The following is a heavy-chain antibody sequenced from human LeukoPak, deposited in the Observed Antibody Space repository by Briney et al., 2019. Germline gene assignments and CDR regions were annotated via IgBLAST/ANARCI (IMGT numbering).Heavy chain of an antibody. CDR2: IYPGDSDT. V-gene: IGHV5-51*01. CDR3: ARWGVGTAAVDAFDI. J-gene: IGHJ3*02. Sequence: GESLKISCKGSGYSFTNYWIGWVRQMPGKGLEWMGIIYPGDSDTTYSPSFQGQVTISADKSISTAYLQWSSLKASDTAMYYCARWGVGTAAVDAFDIWGQGTMVTVSS. D-gene: IGHD6-13*01. CDR1: GYSFTNYW.